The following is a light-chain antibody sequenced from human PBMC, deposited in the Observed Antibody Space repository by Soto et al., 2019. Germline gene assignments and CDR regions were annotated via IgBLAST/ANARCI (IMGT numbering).Light chain of an antibody. V-gene: IGLV2-8*01. J-gene: IGLJ1*01. CDR3: SSNAGSNNVYV. CDR1: SSDVGGYNY. CDR2: EVN. Sequence: QSVLTQPPSASGAPGQSVTISCTGTSSDVGGYNYVSWYQQHPGKAPKVMIYEVNKRPSGVTDRFSGSKSGNTASLTVSGLQAEDEADYYCSSNAGSNNVYVFGTGTKLTVL.